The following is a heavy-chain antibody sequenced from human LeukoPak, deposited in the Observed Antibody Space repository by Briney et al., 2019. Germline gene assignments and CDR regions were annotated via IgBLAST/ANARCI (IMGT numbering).Heavy chain of an antibody. V-gene: IGHV4-61*02. CDR3: ARYGEGYSSGWDYYYYYMDV. Sequence: MASETLSLTCTVSGGSISSGSYYWSWIRQPAGKGLEWIGRIYTSGSTNYNPSLKSRVTISVDTSKNQFSLKLSSVTAADTAVYYCARYGEGYSSGWDYYYYYMDVWGKGTTVTVSS. CDR1: GGSISSGSYY. CDR2: IYTSGST. D-gene: IGHD6-19*01. J-gene: IGHJ6*03.